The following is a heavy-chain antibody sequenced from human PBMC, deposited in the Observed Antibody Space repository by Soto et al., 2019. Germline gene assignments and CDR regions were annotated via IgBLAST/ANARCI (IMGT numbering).Heavy chain of an antibody. CDR2: ISALTGET. J-gene: IGHJ4*02. Sequence: QVLLGQSGPELKRPGASVMLSCKASGYTCTSVGFSWVRQAPGHQGPEWVGWISALTGETKFAQRFQDRSALTTDAETKTGYMELRSLTPDDAAVYFCARDGWSMDSCNDPHIDYWGRGTLVSVSP. D-gene: IGHD1-1*01. CDR1: GYTCTSVG. CDR3: ARDGWSMDSCNDPHIDY. V-gene: IGHV1-18*01.